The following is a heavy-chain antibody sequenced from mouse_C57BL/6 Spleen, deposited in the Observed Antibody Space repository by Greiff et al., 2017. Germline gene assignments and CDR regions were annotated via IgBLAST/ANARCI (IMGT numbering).Heavy chain of an antibody. V-gene: IGHV1-80*01. D-gene: IGHD2-10*02. J-gene: IGHJ2*01. CDR2: IYPGDGDT. CDR1: GYAFSSYW. CDR3: ARERYGNFDY. Sequence: QVQLKESGAELVKPGASVKISCKASGYAFSSYWMNWVKQRPGKGLEWIGQIYPGDGDTNYNGKFKGKATLTADKSSSTAYMQLSSLTSEDSAVYFCARERYGNFDYWGQGTTLTVSS.